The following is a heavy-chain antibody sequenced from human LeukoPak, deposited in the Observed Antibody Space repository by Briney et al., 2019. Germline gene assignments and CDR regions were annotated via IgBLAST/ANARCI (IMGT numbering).Heavy chain of an antibody. D-gene: IGHD5-24*01. CDR1: GGSITSNNW. CDR3: ARGGGYTDY. J-gene: IGHJ4*02. V-gene: IGHV3-7*03. CDR2: IKEDGSEE. Sequence: PSETLSLTCAVSGGSITSNNWWSWVRQAPGKGLEGVANIKEDGSEENYVDSVKGRFTISRDNAKNSLYLQMNSLRAEDTAVYYCARGGGYTDYWGQGTLVTVSS.